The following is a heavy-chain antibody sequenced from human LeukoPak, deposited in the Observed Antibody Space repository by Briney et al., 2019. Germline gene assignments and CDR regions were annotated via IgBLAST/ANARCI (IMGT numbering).Heavy chain of an antibody. D-gene: IGHD2-21*01. Sequence: ASVKVSCKAFGYTFTGYYMHWVRQAPGQGLEWMGWINCNSGGTKYSQKFQGRVTMTRDTSISTVYMELNSLRSDDTAVYYCARDLITIATPYFDYWGQGTLVTVSS. CDR1: GYTFTGYY. J-gene: IGHJ4*02. CDR3: ARDLITIATPYFDY. CDR2: INCNSGGT. V-gene: IGHV1-2*02.